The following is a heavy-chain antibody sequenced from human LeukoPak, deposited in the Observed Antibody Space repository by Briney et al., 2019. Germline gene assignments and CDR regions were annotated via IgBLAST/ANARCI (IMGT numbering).Heavy chain of an antibody. J-gene: IGHJ4*02. CDR2: IYYSGST. CDR3: ARRRYGSGTFYFDS. V-gene: IGHV4-59*01. CDR1: GDSITSYY. Sequence: SETLSLTCTVSGDSITSYYWSWIRQPPGKGLEWIAYIYYSGSTNYNPSLRSRVTISVDTSKNQFSLKLRSVTAADTAAYYCARRRYGSGTFYFDSWGQGTLVTVSS. D-gene: IGHD3-10*01.